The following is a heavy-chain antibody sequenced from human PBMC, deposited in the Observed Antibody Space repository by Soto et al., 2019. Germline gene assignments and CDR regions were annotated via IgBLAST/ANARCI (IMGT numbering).Heavy chain of an antibody. CDR2: INAGNGNT. J-gene: IGHJ3*02. D-gene: IGHD4-17*01. CDR3: ARISLNDYGDYDAFDI. CDR1: GYTITSYS. Sequence: GASVKVCSTASGYTITSYSMHWVRQAPGQRLEWMGWINAGNGNTKYSQKFQGRVTITRDTSASTAYMELSSLRSEDTAVYYCARISLNDYGDYDAFDIWGQGTMVTVSS. V-gene: IGHV1-3*01.